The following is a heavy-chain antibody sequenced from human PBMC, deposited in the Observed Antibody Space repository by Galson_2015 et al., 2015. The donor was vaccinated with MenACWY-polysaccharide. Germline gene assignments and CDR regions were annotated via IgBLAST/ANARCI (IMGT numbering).Heavy chain of an antibody. CDR1: GFTFSSYG. CDR2: IWYDGNNK. D-gene: IGHD3-3*01. Sequence: SLRLSCAASGFTFSSYGMHWVHQAPGKGLEWVAVIWYDGNNKYYADSVKGRFTISRDNSKNTLYLQMNSLRAEDTAVYYCARSDYDEAGGYGMDVWGQGTTVTVSS. J-gene: IGHJ6*02. CDR3: ARSDYDEAGGYGMDV. V-gene: IGHV3-33*01.